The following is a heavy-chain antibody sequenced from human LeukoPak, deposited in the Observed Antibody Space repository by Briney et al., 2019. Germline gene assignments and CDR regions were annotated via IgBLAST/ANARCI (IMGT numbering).Heavy chain of an antibody. CDR2: IWYDGSNK. CDR3: AKGGYSYQNWFDP. V-gene: IGHV3-33*06. D-gene: IGHD5-18*01. CDR1: GFTFSSYG. Sequence: GGSLRLSCAASGFTFSSYGMHWVRQAPGKGLEWVAVIWYDGSNKYYADSVKGRFTISRDNSKNTPYLQMNSLRAEDTAVYYCAKGGYSYQNWFDPWGQGTLVTVSS. J-gene: IGHJ5*02.